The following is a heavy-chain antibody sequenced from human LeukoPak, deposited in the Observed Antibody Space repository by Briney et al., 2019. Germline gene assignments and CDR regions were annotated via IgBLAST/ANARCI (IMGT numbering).Heavy chain of an antibody. D-gene: IGHD4-17*01. CDR3: ARVGVYGDLDY. J-gene: IGHJ4*02. V-gene: IGHV4-59*01. CDR2: IYYSGST. Sequence: PSETLSLTCTVSGGSISSYYWSWIRQPPGKGLEWIGYIYYSGSTNYNPSLKSRVTISVDTSKNQFSLKLSSVTAADTAVYYCARVGVYGDLDYWGQGTLVTVSS. CDR1: GGSISSYY.